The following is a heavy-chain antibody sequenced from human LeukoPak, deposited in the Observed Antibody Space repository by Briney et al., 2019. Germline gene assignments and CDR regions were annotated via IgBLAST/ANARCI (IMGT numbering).Heavy chain of an antibody. J-gene: IGHJ4*02. CDR1: GGSFRGYY. CDR3: ARPQATYYYGSGSPGRGYFDY. CDR2: INHSGST. Sequence: SETLSLTCAVYGGSFRGYYWSWIRQHPGKGLEWIGEINHSGSTNYNPSLKSRVTISVDTSKNQFSLKLSSVTAADTAVYYCARPQATYYYGSGSPGRGYFDYWGQGTLVTVSS. V-gene: IGHV4-34*01. D-gene: IGHD3-10*01.